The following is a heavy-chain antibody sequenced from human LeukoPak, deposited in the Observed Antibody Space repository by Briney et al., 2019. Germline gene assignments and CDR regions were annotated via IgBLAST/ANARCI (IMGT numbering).Heavy chain of an antibody. D-gene: IGHD3-22*01. J-gene: IGHJ6*03. CDR1: GGSISSYY. Sequence: TTSETLSLTCTVSGGSISSYYWSWIRQPPGKGLEWIGYIYYSGSTNYNPSLKSRVTISVDTSKNQFSLKLSSVTAADTAVYYCARADYDSSGVKGNYYYYYMDVWGKGTTVTVSS. V-gene: IGHV4-59*01. CDR2: IYYSGST. CDR3: ARADYDSSGVKGNYYYYYMDV.